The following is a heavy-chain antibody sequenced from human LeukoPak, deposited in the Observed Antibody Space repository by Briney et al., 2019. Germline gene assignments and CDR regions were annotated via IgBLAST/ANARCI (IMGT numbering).Heavy chain of an antibody. CDR3: ARDNSVGDIARWFDP. J-gene: IGHJ5*02. CDR1: GYTFSRHY. D-gene: IGHD3-10*01. CDR2: INPFGDRT. Sequence: GSVKVSCKASGYTFSRHYMHWVRQAPGQGLQWMGVINPFGDRTNYAQKFQGRVTMTRDMSTSTDYMELSSLRSEDTAVYYCARDNSVGDIARWFDPWGQGTLVTVSS. V-gene: IGHV1-46*01.